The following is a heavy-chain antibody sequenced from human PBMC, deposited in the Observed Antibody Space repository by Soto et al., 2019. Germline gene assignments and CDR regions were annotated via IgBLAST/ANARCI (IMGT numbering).Heavy chain of an antibody. CDR2: ISGSGAST. J-gene: IGHJ4*02. CDR1: GFTFNSYG. CDR3: AKALRNSAWYPDY. Sequence: PGGSLRLSCAASGFTFNSYGMNWVRQAPGKGLEWVSTISGSGASTFYADSVKGRFTISRDNSKNTLYLQMNSLRAEDTAVYYCAKALRNSAWYPDYWGQGTLVTVSS. D-gene: IGHD6-19*01. V-gene: IGHV3-23*01.